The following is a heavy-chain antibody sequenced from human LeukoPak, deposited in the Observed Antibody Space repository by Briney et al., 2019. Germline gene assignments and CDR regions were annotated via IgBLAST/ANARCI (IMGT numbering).Heavy chain of an antibody. D-gene: IGHD3-10*01. CDR1: GFTFSSYS. V-gene: IGHV3-21*01. CDR3: ARERGWGDYYGSGTFMRDY. CDR2: ISSSSSYI. J-gene: IGHJ4*02. Sequence: GGSLRLSCAASGFTFSSYSMNWVRQAPGKGLEWVSSISSSSSYIYYADSVKGRFTISRDNAKNSLYLQMNSLGAEDTAVYYCARERGWGDYYGSGTFMRDYWGQGTLVTVSS.